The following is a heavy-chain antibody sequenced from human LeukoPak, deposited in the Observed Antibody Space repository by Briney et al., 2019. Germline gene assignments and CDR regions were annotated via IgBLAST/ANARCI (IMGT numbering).Heavy chain of an antibody. CDR2: IKSKTDGGTT. CDR3: TTAWGSYRYTLFDY. Sequence: GGSLRLSCAASGFTFSNAWMSWVRQAPGKGLEWVGRIKSKTDGGTTDYAAPVKGRFTISRDDSKNTLYLQMNSLKTEDTAVYYCTTAWGSYRYTLFDYWGQGTLVTVSS. V-gene: IGHV3-15*01. D-gene: IGHD3-16*02. CDR1: GFTFSNAW. J-gene: IGHJ4*02.